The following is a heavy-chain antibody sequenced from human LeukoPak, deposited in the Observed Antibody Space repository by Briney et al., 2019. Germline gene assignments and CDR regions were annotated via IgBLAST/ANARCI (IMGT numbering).Heavy chain of an antibody. V-gene: IGHV4-30-4*08. D-gene: IGHD3-22*01. Sequence: SQTLSLTCTVSGGSISSGDYYWNWIRQPPGKGLEWIGYIYYSGSTYYNPSLKSRVTISVDTSKNQFSLKLSSVTAADTAVYYCARGLLPYDSSGYIDYWGQGTLVTVSS. CDR3: ARGLLPYDSSGYIDY. CDR1: GGSISSGDYY. CDR2: IYYSGST. J-gene: IGHJ4*02.